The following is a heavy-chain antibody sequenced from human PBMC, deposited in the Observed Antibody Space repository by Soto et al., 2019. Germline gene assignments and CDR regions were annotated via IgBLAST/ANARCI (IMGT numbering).Heavy chain of an antibody. J-gene: IGHJ5*02. Sequence: SETLSLTCAVYGGSFSGYYWSWIRQPPGKGLEWIGEINHSGSTNYNPSLKSRVTISVDTSKNQFSLKLSSVTAADTAVYYCARDSHDYGDPTLWFDPWGQGTLVT. CDR3: ARDSHDYGDPTLWFDP. CDR2: INHSGST. CDR1: GGSFSGYY. D-gene: IGHD4-17*01. V-gene: IGHV4-34*01.